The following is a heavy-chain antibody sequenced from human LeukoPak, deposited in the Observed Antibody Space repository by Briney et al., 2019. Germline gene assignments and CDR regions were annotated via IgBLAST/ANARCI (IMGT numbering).Heavy chain of an antibody. CDR2: INPNSGGT. CDR1: GYTVTSYY. Sequence: ASVKVSCKASGYTVTSYYMHWVRQAPGQGLEWMGWINPNSGGTNYAQKFQGRVTMTRDTSISTAYMELSRLRSDDTAVYYCARDMKDYYDSSGLKYWGQGTLVTVSS. J-gene: IGHJ4*02. V-gene: IGHV1-2*02. D-gene: IGHD3-22*01. CDR3: ARDMKDYYDSSGLKY.